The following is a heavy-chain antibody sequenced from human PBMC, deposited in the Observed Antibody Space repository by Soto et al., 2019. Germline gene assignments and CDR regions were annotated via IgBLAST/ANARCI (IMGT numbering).Heavy chain of an antibody. CDR2: INPHSGAT. J-gene: IGHJ5*02. V-gene: IGHV1-2*02. Sequence: ASVKVSCKASGYIFSAKYIHWVRQAPGQGLEWLGWINPHSGATNYAKKFLGRVTMSADTSASTAYMDLARLKSDDTAVYYRVIGHALGFSNWFDPWGRGTLVTVSS. D-gene: IGHD3-10*01. CDR1: GYIFSAKY. CDR3: VIGHALGFSNWFDP.